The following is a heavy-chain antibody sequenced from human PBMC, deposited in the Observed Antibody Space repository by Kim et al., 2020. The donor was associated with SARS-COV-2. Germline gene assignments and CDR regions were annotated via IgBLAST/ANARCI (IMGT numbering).Heavy chain of an antibody. CDR1: GFTFSNYL. D-gene: IGHD3-10*01. Sequence: GGSLRLSCAASGFTFSNYLMHWVRQAPGKGLEYIAAISDNGGSTYYADSVKGRLTISRDNSKNTLYLQMSSLRTDDMALYYCARGISYDSGALDYWGQRTLVTVSS. CDR2: ISDNGGST. J-gene: IGHJ4*02. CDR3: ARGISYDSGALDY. V-gene: IGHV3-64*02.